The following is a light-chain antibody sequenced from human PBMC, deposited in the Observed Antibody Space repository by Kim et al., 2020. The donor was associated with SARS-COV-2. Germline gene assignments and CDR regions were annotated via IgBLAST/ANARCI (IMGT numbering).Light chain of an antibody. CDR1: QSLLHSNGYNY. CDR2: MAS. Sequence: DVVMTQSPPSLPVTPGEPASISCRSSQSLLHSNGYNYLDWYLQKPGQSPQLLIYMASNRASGVPDRFSGSGSGTDFTLNISRVEAEDVGVYYCMQARQSPPWTFGPGTKVDIK. J-gene: IGKJ1*01. CDR3: MQARQSPPWT. V-gene: IGKV2-28*01.